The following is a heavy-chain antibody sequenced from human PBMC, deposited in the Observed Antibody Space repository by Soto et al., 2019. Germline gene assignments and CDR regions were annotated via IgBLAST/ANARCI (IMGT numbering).Heavy chain of an antibody. J-gene: IGHJ6*02. CDR2: IIPIFGTA. CDR3: ARDYYGSGSYPHPYYYYGMDV. Sequence: SVKVSCKASGGTFSSYAISWVRQAPGQGLEWMGGIIPIFGTANYAQKFQGRVTITADKSTSTAYMELSSLRSEDTAVYYCARDYYGSGSYPHPYYYYGMDVWGQGTTVTVSS. V-gene: IGHV1-69*06. D-gene: IGHD3-10*01. CDR1: GGTFSSYA.